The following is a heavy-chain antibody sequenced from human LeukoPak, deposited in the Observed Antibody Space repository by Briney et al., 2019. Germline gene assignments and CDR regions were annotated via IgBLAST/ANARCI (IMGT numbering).Heavy chain of an antibody. Sequence: GGSLRLSCAASGFTFSSYAMSWVRQAPGKGLEWVSAISGSGGSTYYADSVKGRFTISRDNSKNTLYLQMNSLRAEDTAVYYCAKDPHDYYDSSGYYGYWGQGTLVTVSS. J-gene: IGHJ4*02. V-gene: IGHV3-23*01. CDR2: ISGSGGST. CDR1: GFTFSSYA. CDR3: AKDPHDYYDSSGYYGY. D-gene: IGHD3-22*01.